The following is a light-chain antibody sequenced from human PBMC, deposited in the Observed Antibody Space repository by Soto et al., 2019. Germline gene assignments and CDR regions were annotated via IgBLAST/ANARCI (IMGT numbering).Light chain of an antibody. CDR1: SSDVGSYNL. J-gene: IGLJ1*01. V-gene: IGLV2-23*02. CDR2: EVT. Sequence: QSALTQPASVSGSPGQSITISCTGTSSDVGSYNLVSWYQQHPGKAPKFMIFEVTQRPSGVANRFSGSKSGNTASLTISGLQAEDEADYSCCSYAGSSTYVFGTGTKVTVL. CDR3: CSYAGSSTYV.